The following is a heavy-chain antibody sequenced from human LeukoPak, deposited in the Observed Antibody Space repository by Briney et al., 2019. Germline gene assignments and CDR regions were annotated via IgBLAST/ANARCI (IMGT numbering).Heavy chain of an antibody. D-gene: IGHD2-2*01. CDR1: GGSISSYY. J-gene: IGHJ4*02. CDR3: AGHSIVVVPAAPEFYFDY. V-gene: IGHV4-4*09. Sequence: SGTLSLTCTVSGGSISSYYWSWIRQPPGKGLEWIGYIYTSGSTNYNPSLKSRVTISVDTSKNQFSLKLSSVTAADTAVYYCAGHSIVVVPAAPEFYFDYWGQGTLVTVSS. CDR2: IYTSGST.